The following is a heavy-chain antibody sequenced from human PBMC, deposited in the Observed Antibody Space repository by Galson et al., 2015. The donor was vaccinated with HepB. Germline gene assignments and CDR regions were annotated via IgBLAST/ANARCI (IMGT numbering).Heavy chain of an antibody. CDR1: GFAFGNYG. CDR3: AREDATITVAALEY. V-gene: IGHV3-33*01. D-gene: IGHD6-19*01. Sequence: SLRLSCAASGFAFGNYGMHWVRQAPGKGLEWMALIWKGGSNKRYADSLKGRFRISRDNTKNTLFLEADCLRAADTAVYYCAREDATITVAALEYWGQGVLVTVSS. J-gene: IGHJ4*02. CDR2: IWKGGSNK.